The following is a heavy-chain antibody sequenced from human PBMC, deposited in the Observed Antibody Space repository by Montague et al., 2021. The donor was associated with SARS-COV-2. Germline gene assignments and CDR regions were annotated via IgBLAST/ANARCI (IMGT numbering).Heavy chain of an antibody. CDR3: AIYSSGWYGWCFDY. V-gene: IGHV3-48*03. CDR1: GFTFSSYD. Sequence: SLRLSCAASGFTFSSYDMNWVRQAPGKGLEWVSYISSSGSTIYYADSVKGRFTISRDNAKNSLYLQMNSLRAEDTAVYYCAIYSSGWYGWCFDYWGQGTLVTVSS. J-gene: IGHJ4*02. D-gene: IGHD6-19*01. CDR2: ISSSGSTI.